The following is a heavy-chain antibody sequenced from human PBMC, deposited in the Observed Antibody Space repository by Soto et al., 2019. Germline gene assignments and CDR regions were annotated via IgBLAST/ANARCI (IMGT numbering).Heavy chain of an antibody. CDR1: GFTFSSYG. V-gene: IGHV3-33*01. J-gene: IGHJ6*03. Sequence: QVQLVESGGGVVQPGRSLRLSCAASGFTFSSYGMHWVRQAPGKGLEWVAVIGYDGSNKYYADSVKGRFTISRDNSKNPLYLQMNSLRAEDTAVYYCARDRGGYMDVWGKGTTVTVSS. CDR2: IGYDGSNK. D-gene: IGHD3-10*01. CDR3: ARDRGGYMDV.